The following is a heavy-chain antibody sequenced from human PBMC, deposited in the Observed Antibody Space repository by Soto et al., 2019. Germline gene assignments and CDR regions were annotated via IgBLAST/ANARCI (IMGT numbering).Heavy chain of an antibody. J-gene: IGHJ4*02. D-gene: IGHD1-26*01. CDR3: ARVVGAMSFAY. Sequence: GGSLRLSCAASGFNFSSYAMSWVRQAPGKGLEWVSAISGSGGSTYYADSVKGRFTISRDNSKNTLYLQMNSLRAEDTAVYYCARVVGAMSFAYWGQGTLVTVSS. CDR2: ISGSGGST. V-gene: IGHV3-23*01. CDR1: GFNFSSYA.